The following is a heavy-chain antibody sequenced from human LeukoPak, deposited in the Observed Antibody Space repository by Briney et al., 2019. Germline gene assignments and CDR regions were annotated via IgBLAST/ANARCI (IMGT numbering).Heavy chain of an antibody. Sequence: KASETLSLTCAVYGGSFSGYYWSWIRQPPGKGLEWIGEINHSGSTNYNPSLKSRVTISVDTSKNQFSLKLSSVTAADTAVYYCARGRVAAPKYYFDYWGQGTLVTVSS. V-gene: IGHV4-34*01. J-gene: IGHJ4*02. CDR3: ARGRVAAPKYYFDY. CDR2: INHSGST. D-gene: IGHD2-15*01. CDR1: GGSFSGYY.